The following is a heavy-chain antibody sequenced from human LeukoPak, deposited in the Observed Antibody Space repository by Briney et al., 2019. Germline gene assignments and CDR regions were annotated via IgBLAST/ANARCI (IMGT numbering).Heavy chain of an antibody. CDR2: IIPILGIA. J-gene: IGHJ5*02. CDR1: GGTFSSYA. V-gene: IGHV1-69*04. CDR3: AKRYSSGFDP. D-gene: IGHD6-19*01. Sequence: SVKVSCKASGGTFSSYAISWVRPAPGQGLEWMGRIIPILGIANYAQKFQGRVTITADKSTSTAYMELSSLRSEDTAVYYCAKRYSSGFDPWGQGTLVTVSS.